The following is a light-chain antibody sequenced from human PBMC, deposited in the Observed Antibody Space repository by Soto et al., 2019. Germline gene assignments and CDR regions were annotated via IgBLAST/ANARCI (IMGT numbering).Light chain of an antibody. Sequence: PGDSATLFCRASRYVSTNLGWYQHKPGQTPRLVIYGASNRATGIPARFSGSASGTDFTLTISSLESEDFGIYYCQQRSTWPLTFGGGTRVEI. J-gene: IGKJ4*01. CDR2: GAS. V-gene: IGKV3-11*01. CDR3: QQRSTWPLT. CDR1: RYVSTN.